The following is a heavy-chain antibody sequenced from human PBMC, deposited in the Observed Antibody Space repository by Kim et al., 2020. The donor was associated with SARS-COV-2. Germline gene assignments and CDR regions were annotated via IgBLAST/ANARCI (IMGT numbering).Heavy chain of an antibody. J-gene: IGHJ4*02. V-gene: IGHV3-15*01. CDR1: GFTLSNAW. CDR2: IKSKTDGGTT. D-gene: IGHD6-13*01. Sequence: GGSLRLSCAASGFTLSNAWMSWVRQAPGKGLEWVGRIKSKTDGGTTDYAAPVKGRFTISRDDSKNTLYLQMNSLKTEDTAVYYCTTDYSSWLPIDYWGQRTLVTVSS. CDR3: TTDYSSWLPIDY.